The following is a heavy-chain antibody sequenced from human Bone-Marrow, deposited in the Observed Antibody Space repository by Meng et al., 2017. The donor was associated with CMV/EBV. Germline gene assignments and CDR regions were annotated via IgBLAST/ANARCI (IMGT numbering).Heavy chain of an antibody. CDR2: ISAYNGNT. V-gene: IGHV1-18*01. Sequence: ASVKVSCKASGYTFTSYGISWVRQAPGQGLEWMGWISAYNGNTNYAQKLQSRVTMTTDTSTSTAYMELRSLRSDDTAVYYCARDAGHYDFWSGYYWKGDSRNWFDPWGQGTLVTVSS. CDR1: GYTFTSYG. D-gene: IGHD3-3*01. J-gene: IGHJ5*02. CDR3: ARDAGHYDFWSGYYWKGDSRNWFDP.